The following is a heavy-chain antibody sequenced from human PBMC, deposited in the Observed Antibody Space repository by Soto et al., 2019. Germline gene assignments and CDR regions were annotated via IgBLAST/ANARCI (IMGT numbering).Heavy chain of an antibody. J-gene: IGHJ4*02. D-gene: IGHD1-1*01. Sequence: GGSLRLSCAASGFTFSSYTVNWVRQAPGKGLEWVSSISRSSSYIYYADSVQGRFTISRDNAKNSLYLQMNSLRVEDTAVYYCARDLISSGILWNDVGTDYWGQGTLVTVSS. CDR3: ARDLISSGILWNDVGTDY. CDR1: GFTFSSYT. CDR2: ISRSSSYI. V-gene: IGHV3-21*01.